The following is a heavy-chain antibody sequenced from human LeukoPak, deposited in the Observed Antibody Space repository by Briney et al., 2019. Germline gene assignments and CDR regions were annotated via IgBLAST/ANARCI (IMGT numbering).Heavy chain of an antibody. Sequence: GGSLRLSCAASGFTFSSYWMSWVRQAPGRGLEWVANIKQDGSEKYYVDSVKGRFTISRDNAKNSLYLQMNSLRAEDTAVYYCARGRSLVAISGYFDYWGQGTLVTVSS. J-gene: IGHJ4*02. D-gene: IGHD3-22*01. CDR2: IKQDGSEK. CDR1: GFTFSSYW. CDR3: ARGRSLVAISGYFDY. V-gene: IGHV3-7*01.